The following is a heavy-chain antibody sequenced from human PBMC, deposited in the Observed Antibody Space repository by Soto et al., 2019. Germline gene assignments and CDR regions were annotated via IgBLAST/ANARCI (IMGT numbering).Heavy chain of an antibody. V-gene: IGHV4-4*02. CDR1: SGPISSSNW. CDR3: ARARGGLIVPMDY. Sequence: QVQLQESGPGLLKPSGTLSLTCAVSSGPISSSNWWSWVRQPPGKGLEWVGEIYHGGSTNYNPSLNSRGTIEVDKSKNQFSLKLSSVAAAATAVYYCARARGGLIVPMDYWGQGTLVTVSS. CDR2: IYHGGST. D-gene: IGHD3-22*01. J-gene: IGHJ4*02.